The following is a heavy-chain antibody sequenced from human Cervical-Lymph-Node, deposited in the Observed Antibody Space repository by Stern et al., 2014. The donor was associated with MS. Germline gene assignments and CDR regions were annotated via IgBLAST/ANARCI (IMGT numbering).Heavy chain of an antibody. CDR3: ARGISKDVDILTGYDY. CDR1: GGYISSGSNY. D-gene: IGHD3-9*01. CDR2: LYYSEST. J-gene: IGHJ4*02. V-gene: IGHV4-39*01. Sequence: QLQLQESGPGLVKPSETLSLTCTVSGGYISSGSNYWGWIRQPPGKGLEWIGSLYYSESTYYNPSLKSRITISLDTSKKQVSLKLPSVAAADTAVYYCARGISKDVDILTGYDYWGQGTLVTVSS.